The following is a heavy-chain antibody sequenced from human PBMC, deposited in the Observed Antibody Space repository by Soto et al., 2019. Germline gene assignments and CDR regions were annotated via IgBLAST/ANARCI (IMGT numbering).Heavy chain of an antibody. CDR3: ASPYMYSSGLYFYGMDV. CDR1: GYTFTSYA. V-gene: IGHV1-3*01. Sequence: ASVKVSCKASGYTFTSYAMHWVRQAPGQRLEWMGWINAGNGNTKYSQKFQGRVTITRDTSASTAYMELNSLRVDDTAVYYCASPYMYSSGLYFYGMDVWGQGTTVTVSS. D-gene: IGHD6-19*01. J-gene: IGHJ6*02. CDR2: INAGNGNT.